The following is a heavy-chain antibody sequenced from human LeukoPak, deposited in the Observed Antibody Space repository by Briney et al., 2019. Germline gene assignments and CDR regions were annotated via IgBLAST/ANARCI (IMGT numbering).Heavy chain of an antibody. CDR2: ISYDGSNK. V-gene: IGHV3-30*18. Sequence: GGSLRLSCAASGLTFSSYGMHWVRQAPGKGLEWVAVISYDGSNKYYADSVKGRFTISRDNSKNTLYLQMNSLRAEDTAVYYCANNIGGSLDYWGQGTLVTVSS. D-gene: IGHD2-15*01. J-gene: IGHJ4*02. CDR3: ANNIGGSLDY. CDR1: GLTFSSYG.